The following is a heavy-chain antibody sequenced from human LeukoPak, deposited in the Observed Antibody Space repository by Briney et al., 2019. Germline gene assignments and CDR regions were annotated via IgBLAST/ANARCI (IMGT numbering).Heavy chain of an antibody. CDR3: ASRAGSGYYDS. CDR1: GFTVSGSY. D-gene: IGHD3-3*01. V-gene: IGHV3-53*01. J-gene: IGHJ4*02. Sequence: GGSLRLSCAASGFTVSGSYMSWVRRAPGKGLEWVSMIYSGDDTYYADSVKGRFTISRDNSKNTLYLQMNSLRAEDTAVYYCASRAGSGYYDSWGQGTQVTVSS. CDR2: IYSGDDT.